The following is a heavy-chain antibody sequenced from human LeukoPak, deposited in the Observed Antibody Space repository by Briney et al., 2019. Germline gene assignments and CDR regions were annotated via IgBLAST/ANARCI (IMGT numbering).Heavy chain of an antibody. J-gene: IGHJ4*02. CDR2: IYYSGST. Sequence: ASETLSLTCSVSGVSVSSYYWSWIRQPPGKGLEWIGYIYYSGSTNYNPSLKSRVTISVDTSKNQFSLKLSSVTAADTAVYYCARGLAIFDYWGQGTLVTVSS. D-gene: IGHD6-19*01. CDR3: ARGLAIFDY. V-gene: IGHV4-59*02. CDR1: GVSVSSYY.